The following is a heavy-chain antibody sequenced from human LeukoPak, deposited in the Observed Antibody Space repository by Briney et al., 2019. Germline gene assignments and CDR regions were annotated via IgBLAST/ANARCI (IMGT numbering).Heavy chain of an antibody. CDR2: ISTSSSYI. J-gene: IGHJ4*02. CDR1: GFTFSTYA. V-gene: IGHV3-21*06. CDR3: ASSPSGYWDFDY. Sequence: GGSLRLSCAVSGFTFSTYAMNWVRQAPGKGLEWVSSISTSSSYIYYADSVKGRFTISRDNAKNSLYLQMNSLRAEDTAVYYCASSPSGYWDFDYWGQGTLVTVSS. D-gene: IGHD6-13*01.